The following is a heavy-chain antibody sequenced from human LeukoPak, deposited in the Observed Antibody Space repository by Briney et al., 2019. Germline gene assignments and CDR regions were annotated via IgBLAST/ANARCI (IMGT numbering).Heavy chain of an antibody. Sequence: SGTLSLTCAVSGGSISSNNWWSWVRQPPGKGPEWIGEIYHSGSTNYNPSLKSRVTISVDKSKNQFSLKLSSVTAADTAVYYCARHSYLTGYYMAFDIWGQGTMVTVSS. D-gene: IGHD3-9*01. CDR1: GGSISSNNW. CDR2: IYHSGST. J-gene: IGHJ3*02. V-gene: IGHV4-4*02. CDR3: ARHSYLTGYYMAFDI.